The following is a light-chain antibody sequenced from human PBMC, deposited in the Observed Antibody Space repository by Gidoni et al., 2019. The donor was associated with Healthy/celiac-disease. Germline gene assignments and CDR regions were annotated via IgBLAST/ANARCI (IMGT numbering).Light chain of an antibody. CDR3: QQYNNWPPWT. J-gene: IGKJ1*01. V-gene: IGKV3-15*01. CDR2: GAS. Sequence: EIGMTQSPATRSVSPGERATLSCRASKSVSSNLAWYQQKPGQAPRLLIYGASTRATGIPARFSGSGSGTEFTLTISSLQSEDFAVYYCQQYNNWPPWTFGQGTKVEIK. CDR1: KSVSSN.